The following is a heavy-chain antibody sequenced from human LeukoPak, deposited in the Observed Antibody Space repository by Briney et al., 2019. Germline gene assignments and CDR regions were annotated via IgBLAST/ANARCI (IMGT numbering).Heavy chain of an antibody. J-gene: IGHJ4*02. CDR2: INHSGST. D-gene: IGHD6-13*01. CDR1: GGSFSGYY. Sequence: SETLSLTCAVYGGSFSGYYWSSIRQPPGKGLEWIGEINHSGSTNYNPSLKSRVTISVDTSKNQFSLKLSSVTAADTAVYYCARVVRYSKSFDYWGQGTLVTVSS. CDR3: ARVVRYSKSFDY. V-gene: IGHV4-34*01.